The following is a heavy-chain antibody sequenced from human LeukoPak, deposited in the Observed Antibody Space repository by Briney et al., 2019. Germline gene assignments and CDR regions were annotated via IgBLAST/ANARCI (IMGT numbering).Heavy chain of an antibody. CDR1: GFTFSSYA. CDR3: AKDEGYCSGGSCYLGAFDI. V-gene: IGHV3-23*01. J-gene: IGHJ3*02. D-gene: IGHD2-15*01. CDR2: ISSSAYDI. Sequence: GGSLRLSCAASGFTFSSYAMHWVRQAPGKGLEWVSSISSSAYDIFDADSVKGRFTISRDDSKNTLYLQMNSLRAEDTAVYYCAKDEGYCSGGSCYLGAFDIWGQGTMVTVSS.